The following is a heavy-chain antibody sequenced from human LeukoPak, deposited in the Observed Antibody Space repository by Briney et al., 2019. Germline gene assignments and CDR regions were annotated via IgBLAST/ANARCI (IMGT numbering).Heavy chain of an antibody. Sequence: SETLSLTCAVSSGSFSVYYWSWIRQPPGKGLEWIGEINHLRRTNYNPSLKSRVIISIDTSKKEVSLEMSSVTAADTAVYYCARGSASGIYPIDYRGQGTLVTVSS. V-gene: IGHV4-34*01. CDR2: INHLRRT. D-gene: IGHD6-19*01. CDR3: ARGSASGIYPIDY. J-gene: IGHJ4*02. CDR1: SGSFSVYY.